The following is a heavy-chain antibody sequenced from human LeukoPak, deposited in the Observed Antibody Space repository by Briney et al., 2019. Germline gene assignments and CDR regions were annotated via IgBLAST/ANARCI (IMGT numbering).Heavy chain of an antibody. CDR1: GFTFSSYA. CDR2: ISSSISYI. Sequence: GGSLRLSCSASGFTFSSYAMHWVRQAPGKGLEWVSSISSSISYIYYADSVKGRFTISRDNAKNSLYLRMNSLRAEDAAVYYCARSGGSFYDYWGQGTLVTVSS. J-gene: IGHJ4*02. D-gene: IGHD2-15*01. CDR3: ARSGGSFYDY. V-gene: IGHV3-21*01.